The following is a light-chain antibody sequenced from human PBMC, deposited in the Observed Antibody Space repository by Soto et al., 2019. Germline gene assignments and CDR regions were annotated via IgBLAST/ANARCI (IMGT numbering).Light chain of an antibody. Sequence: QSALSRSVSGSPGQSVTLSCTGATTDIDSSEYVSWYQQHPGEAPRLLIYDVTKRPAGVPSRFSGSKSGKTASLTISGLRTEDEGVYFCCSFAGPYSLFDGGTKLTVL. CDR3: CSFAGPYSL. CDR1: TTDIDSSEY. CDR2: DVT. J-gene: IGLJ2*01. V-gene: IGLV2-11*01.